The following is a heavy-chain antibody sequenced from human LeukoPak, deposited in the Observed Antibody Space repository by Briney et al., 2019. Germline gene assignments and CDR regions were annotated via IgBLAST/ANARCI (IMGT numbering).Heavy chain of an antibody. D-gene: IGHD1-14*01. Sequence: SGPTLVNPTQTLTLTCTFSGFSLSTSGVGVGWIRQPPGKALEWLALIYWNDVKRYSPSLKSRLTITKDTSKNQVVLTMTNMDPVDTATYYCAHSQNNRVKKPFDYWGQGTLVTVSS. CDR3: AHSQNNRVKKPFDY. CDR2: IYWNDVK. V-gene: IGHV2-5*01. J-gene: IGHJ4*02. CDR1: GFSLSTSGVG.